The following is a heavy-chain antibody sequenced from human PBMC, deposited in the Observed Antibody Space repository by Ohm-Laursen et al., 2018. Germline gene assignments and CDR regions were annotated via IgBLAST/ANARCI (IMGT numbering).Heavy chain of an antibody. D-gene: IGHD6-19*01. CDR2: ISSSGSTI. Sequence: SLRLSCTASGFTFSDYYMSWIRQAPGKGLEWASYISSSGSTIYYADSVKGRFTISRDNAKNSLYLQMNSLRAEDTAVYYCAKGPFIAVAGSNYFFDYWGQGTLVTVSS. CDR3: AKGPFIAVAGSNYFFDY. CDR1: GFTFSDYY. J-gene: IGHJ4*02. V-gene: IGHV3-11*01.